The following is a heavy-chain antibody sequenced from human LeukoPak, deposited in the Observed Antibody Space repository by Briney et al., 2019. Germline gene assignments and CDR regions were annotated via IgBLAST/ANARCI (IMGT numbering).Heavy chain of an antibody. D-gene: IGHD3-22*01. CDR3: ATGYYYDSSGPPFDY. V-gene: IGHV1-24*01. Sequence: GASVKVSCKVSGYTLTELSMHWVRQAPGKGLEWMGGFDPEDGETIYAQKFQGRVTMTEDTSTDTAYMELSSLRPEDTAVYYCATGYYYDSSGPPFDYWGQGTLVTVSS. J-gene: IGHJ4*02. CDR2: FDPEDGET. CDR1: GYTLTELS.